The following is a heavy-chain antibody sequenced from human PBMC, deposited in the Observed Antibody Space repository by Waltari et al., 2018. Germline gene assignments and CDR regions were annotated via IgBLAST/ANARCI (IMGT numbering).Heavy chain of an antibody. V-gene: IGHV4-59*01. CDR3: ARGYSRGWYGYFDY. D-gene: IGHD6-19*01. Sequence: QVQLQESGPGLVKPSETLSLTCTVSGGSISSYYWSWIRQPPGKGLEWIGYIYYSGSTNYNPSLKSRVTISVDTAKNQFSLKLSSVTAADTAVYYCARGYSRGWYGYFDYWGQGTLVTVSS. CDR1: GGSISSYY. J-gene: IGHJ4*02. CDR2: IYYSGST.